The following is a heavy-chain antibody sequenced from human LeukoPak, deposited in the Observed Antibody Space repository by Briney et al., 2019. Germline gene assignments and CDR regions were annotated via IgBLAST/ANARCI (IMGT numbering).Heavy chain of an antibody. CDR2: IYYSGST. CDR3: ARVSTMIVGDFDY. D-gene: IGHD3-22*01. J-gene: IGHJ4*02. CDR1: GGSISSSIYF. V-gene: IGHV4-39*01. Sequence: SETLSLTCTVSGGSISSSIYFWGWIRQPPGKGLEWIGSIYYSGSTYYNPTLKSRVTISVDTSKNQFSLKLTSVTAADTVVYYCARVSTMIVGDFDYWGQGTLVTVSS.